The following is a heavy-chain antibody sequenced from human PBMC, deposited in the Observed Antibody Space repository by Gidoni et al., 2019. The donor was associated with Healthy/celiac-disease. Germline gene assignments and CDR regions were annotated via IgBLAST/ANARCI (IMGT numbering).Heavy chain of an antibody. J-gene: IGHJ4*02. V-gene: IGHV3-23*01. D-gene: IGHD3-22*01. CDR3: AKAPGTGVFGMIVVVITPYYFDY. Sequence: EVQLLESGGGLVQPGGSLRLSCAASGFTFSSYAMSWVRQAPGKGLEWVSAISGSGGSTYYADSVKGRFTISRDNSKNTLYLQMNSLRAEDTAVYYCAKAPGTGVFGMIVVVITPYYFDYWGQGTLVTVSS. CDR2: ISGSGGST. CDR1: GFTFSSYA.